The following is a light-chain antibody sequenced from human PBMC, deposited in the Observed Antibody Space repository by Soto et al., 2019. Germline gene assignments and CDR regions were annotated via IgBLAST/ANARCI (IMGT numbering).Light chain of an antibody. CDR3: QTWGTGIGV. Sequence: QSVLTQSPSASASLGASVKLTCTLSSGHSSYPIAWHQQQPEKGPRYLMKLNSDGSHSKGGGIPDRFSGSSSGAERYLTISSLQSEDEADYYCQTWGTGIGVFGTGTKLTVL. V-gene: IGLV4-69*01. CDR1: SGHSSYP. CDR2: LNSDGSH. J-gene: IGLJ1*01.